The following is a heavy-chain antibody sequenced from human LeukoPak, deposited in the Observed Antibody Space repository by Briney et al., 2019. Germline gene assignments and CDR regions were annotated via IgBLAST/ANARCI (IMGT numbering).Heavy chain of an antibody. CDR3: AKELPGGVPAPCDY. J-gene: IGHJ4*02. CDR1: GFTFEHFA. CDR2: INGDSGSI. V-gene: IGHV3-9*01. Sequence: PGGSLRLSCIASGFTFEHFAMHWVRQGPEKGLEWVSGINGDSGSIGYADSVKGRFTIFRDNAKNSVYLEMNSLRTEDTALYYCAKELPGGVPAPCDYWGQGTLVTVSS. D-gene: IGHD2-2*01.